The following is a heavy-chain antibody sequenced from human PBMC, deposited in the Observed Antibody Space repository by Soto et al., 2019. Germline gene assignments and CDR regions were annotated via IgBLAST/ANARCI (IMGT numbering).Heavy chain of an antibody. CDR3: AKTRGQLVPNYFDY. V-gene: IGHV3-13*01. CDR2: IGTAGDT. Sequence: ESVGGLVQSGGSLRLSCAASGITFRSYDMHWVRQDTGKGLEWVSAIGTAGDTYYPDSVKGRFTICREDDKNTLYLQMNSLRAEDTAVYYCAKTRGQLVPNYFDYWGQGTLVTVSS. CDR1: GITFRSYD. J-gene: IGHJ4*02. D-gene: IGHD6-6*01.